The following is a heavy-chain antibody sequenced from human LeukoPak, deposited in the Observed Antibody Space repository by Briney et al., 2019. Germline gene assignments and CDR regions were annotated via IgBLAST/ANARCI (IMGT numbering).Heavy chain of an antibody. CDR3: ARKGSSLLGFDY. J-gene: IGHJ4*02. CDR2: INHSGST. D-gene: IGHD3-10*01. V-gene: IGHV4-34*01. Sequence: SETLSLTCAVYGGSFSGYYWSWIRQPPGKGLEWIGEINHSGSTNYNPSLKSRVTISVDTSKNQFSLKLSSVTAADTAVYYCARKGSSLLGFDYWGQGTLVTVSS. CDR1: GGSFSGYY.